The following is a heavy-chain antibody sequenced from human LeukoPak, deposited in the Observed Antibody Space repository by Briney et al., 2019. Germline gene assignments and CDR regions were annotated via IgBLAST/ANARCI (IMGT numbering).Heavy chain of an antibody. CDR2: ISTYNGDT. J-gene: IGHJ4*02. CDR1: GYTFTDCG. D-gene: IGHD1-26*01. CDR3: ARGSYYDY. Sequence: ASVKVSCKASGYTFTDCGISWVRQAPGQGLEWMGWISTYNGDTNFAQKFQGRVTMTTDTSTHTAYMELRSLTSDDTAVYYCARGSYYDYWGQGTLVTASS. V-gene: IGHV1-18*01.